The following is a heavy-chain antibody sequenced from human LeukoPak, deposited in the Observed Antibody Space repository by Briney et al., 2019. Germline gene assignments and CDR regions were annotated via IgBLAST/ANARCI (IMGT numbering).Heavy chain of an antibody. CDR3: ARSTSYHFDS. CDR2: IYAGGAA. J-gene: IGHJ4*02. Sequence: GESLQISCAASGFTVSTNYLSWVRQAPGKGLEWVSVIYAGGAAYYADYVKGRFTISRDTSNNTLILQMHSLGVEDTAVYYCARSTSYHFDSWGQGTLVTVSS. V-gene: IGHV3-53*01. CDR1: GFTVSTNY. D-gene: IGHD2-2*01.